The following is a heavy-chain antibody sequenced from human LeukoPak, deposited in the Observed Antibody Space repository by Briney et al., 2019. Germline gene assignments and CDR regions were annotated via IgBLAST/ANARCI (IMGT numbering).Heavy chain of an antibody. J-gene: IGHJ4*02. CDR3: AKEGGYYCSGGSCYWDYFDC. V-gene: IGHV3-23*01. CDR1: GFTFSTYA. CDR2: ISGNDGKT. Sequence: GGSLRLSCAASGFTFSTYAMSWVRQAPGKGLEWVSAISGNDGKTYYTDSVKGRFTISRDNSKNTLYLQMNSLRGEDTAVYYCAKEGGYYCSGGSCYWDYFDCWGQGTLVAVSS. D-gene: IGHD2-15*01.